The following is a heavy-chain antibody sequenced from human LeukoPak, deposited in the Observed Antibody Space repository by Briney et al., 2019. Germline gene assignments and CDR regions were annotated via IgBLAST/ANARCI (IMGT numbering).Heavy chain of an antibody. CDR2: IIPIFGTA. CDR3: ARASGMARIDY. Sequence: SVKFSCKASGGTFSSYAISWVRQAPGQGREWMGGIIPIFGTANYAQKFQGRVTIPADESTSTAYMELSSLRHEDAVVYYCARASGMARIDYWGQGTLVTVSS. D-gene: IGHD5-24*01. J-gene: IGHJ4*02. CDR1: GGTFSSYA. V-gene: IGHV1-69*01.